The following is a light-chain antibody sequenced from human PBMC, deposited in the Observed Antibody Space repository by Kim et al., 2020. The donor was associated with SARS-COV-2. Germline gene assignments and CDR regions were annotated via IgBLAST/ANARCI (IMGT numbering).Light chain of an antibody. CDR1: SGSIASNY. CDR2: EDN. V-gene: IGLV6-57*02. J-gene: IGLJ2*01. Sequence: KTLNIAGTGRSGSIASNYVQWYQQRPGSAPTTVIYEDNQRPSGVPDRFSGSIDSSSNSASLTISGLKTEDEADYYCQSYDSSNHVVFGGGTQLTVL. CDR3: QSYDSSNHVV.